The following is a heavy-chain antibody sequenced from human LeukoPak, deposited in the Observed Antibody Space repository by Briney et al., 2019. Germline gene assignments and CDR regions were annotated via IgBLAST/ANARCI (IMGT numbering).Heavy chain of an antibody. Sequence: NPGGSLRLSCAASGFTFSSYSMNWVRQAPGKGLEWVSSISSSSSYIYYADSVKGRFTISRDKSINTLYLQMNSLRAEDTAVYYCVTSTCGGDCYSGFDSWGQGTLVTVSS. D-gene: IGHD2-21*02. CDR3: VTSTCGGDCYSGFDS. J-gene: IGHJ4*02. CDR2: ISSSSSYI. CDR1: GFTFSSYS. V-gene: IGHV3-21*04.